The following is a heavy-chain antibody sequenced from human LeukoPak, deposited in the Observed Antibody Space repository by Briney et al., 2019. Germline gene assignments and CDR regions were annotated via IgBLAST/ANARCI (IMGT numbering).Heavy chain of an antibody. D-gene: IGHD3-10*01. CDR2: ISAYNGNT. V-gene: IGHV1-18*01. CDR3: ARGRLPLLWFGELLYAPGEYYFDY. J-gene: IGHJ4*02. CDR1: GYTFTSYG. Sequence: ASVKVSCKASGYTFTSYGISWVRQAPGQGLEWMGWISAYNGNTNYAQKLQGRVTMTTDTSTSTAYMELRSLRSDDTAVYYCARGRLPLLWFGELLYAPGEYYFDYWGQGTLVTVSS.